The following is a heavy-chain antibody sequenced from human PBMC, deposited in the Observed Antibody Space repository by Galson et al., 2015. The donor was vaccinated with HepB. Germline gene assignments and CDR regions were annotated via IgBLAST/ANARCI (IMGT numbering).Heavy chain of an antibody. CDR2: IRSDGSDK. Sequence: SLRLSCAASGFTFNNYGIHWVRQAPGKGLEWVAFIRSDGSDKYYADSVKGRFTISRDNSKNTLYLQMNSLRAEDTAVYYCGSGPTRYTGWYRGLPKFFQHWGQGTLITVSS. D-gene: IGHD6-19*01. CDR3: GSGPTRYTGWYRGLPKFFQH. V-gene: IGHV3-30*02. CDR1: GFTFNNYG. J-gene: IGHJ1*01.